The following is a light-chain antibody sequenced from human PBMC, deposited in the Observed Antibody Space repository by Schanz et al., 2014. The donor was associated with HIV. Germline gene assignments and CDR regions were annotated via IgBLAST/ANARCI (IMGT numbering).Light chain of an antibody. CDR1: QGVGTW. CDR2: EAS. CDR3: QQANSFPLT. Sequence: DIQMTQSPTSVSASVGDTVTITCRARQGVGTWLAWYQQKPGKAPKLLISEASSLQSGVPSRFSGRGSGTDFTLTISSLQPEDFATYFCQQANSFPLTFGGGTKVEI. J-gene: IGKJ4*01. V-gene: IGKV1-12*01.